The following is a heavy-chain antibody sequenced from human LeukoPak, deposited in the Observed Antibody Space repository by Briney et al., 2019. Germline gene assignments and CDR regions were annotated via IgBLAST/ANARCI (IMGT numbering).Heavy chain of an antibody. V-gene: IGHV4-59*01. Sequence: PSETLSLTCTVSGGSISNYYWSWIRQTPGKGLEWIGYIYYSGSTNYNPSLKSRVTISVDTSKNQFSLKLTSVTAADTAVYYCARREHTGKDSPYDSWGQGTLVTVSS. D-gene: IGHD1-26*01. CDR1: GGSISNYY. J-gene: IGHJ4*02. CDR2: IYYSGST. CDR3: ARREHTGKDSPYDS.